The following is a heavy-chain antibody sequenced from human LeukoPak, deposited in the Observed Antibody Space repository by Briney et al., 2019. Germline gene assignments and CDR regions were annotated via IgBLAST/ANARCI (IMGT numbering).Heavy chain of an antibody. CDR3: ARGYISSRDY. CDR2: INPDGSTT. Sequence: TGGSLRLSCAASGFTFSNYWLHWVRQTPGKGLVWVSRINPDGSTTYYADSVKGRFTISRDNAKNTLYLQMNSLRGEDTAVYYCARGYISSRDYCGLGTLVTVSS. V-gene: IGHV3-74*01. D-gene: IGHD1-1*01. J-gene: IGHJ4*02. CDR1: GFTFSNYW.